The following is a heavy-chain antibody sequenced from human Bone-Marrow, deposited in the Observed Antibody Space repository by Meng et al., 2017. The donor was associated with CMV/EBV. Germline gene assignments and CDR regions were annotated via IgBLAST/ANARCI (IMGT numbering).Heavy chain of an antibody. V-gene: IGHV1-69*10. Sequence: SVKVSCKASGYTFTSYGISWVRQAPGQGLEWMGGIIPILGIANYAQKFQGRVTITADKSTSTAYMELSSLRSEDTAVYYCARDTAAAGPLYYYYGMEVWARGTTATFPS. CDR2: IIPILGIA. D-gene: IGHD6-13*01. J-gene: IGHJ6*02. CDR3: ARDTAAAGPLYYYYGMEV. CDR1: GYTFTSYG.